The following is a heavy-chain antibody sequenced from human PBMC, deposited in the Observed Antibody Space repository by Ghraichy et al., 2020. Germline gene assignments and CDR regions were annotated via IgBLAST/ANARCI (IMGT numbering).Heavy chain of an antibody. V-gene: IGHV3-23*01. D-gene: IGHD3-3*01. CDR2: ITASGGGT. Sequence: GGSLRLSCTASEITFSNYAMIWGRQAPGKGLEWVSAITASGGGTYYVDSVQGRFTISRDNSKNTLYLQMRSLTDEDTAVYYCAKLLLWSDNYTPDHWGQGTLVTVSS. CDR1: EITFSNYA. J-gene: IGHJ4*02. CDR3: AKLLLWSDNYTPDH.